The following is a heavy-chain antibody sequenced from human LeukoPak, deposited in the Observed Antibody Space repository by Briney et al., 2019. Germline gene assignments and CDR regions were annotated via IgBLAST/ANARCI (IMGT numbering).Heavy chain of an antibody. D-gene: IGHD6-13*01. CDR1: GGSISSYY. CDR3: ARRGYGSGWYDY. Sequence: SETLSLTCIVSGGSISSYYWSWTRQPPGKGLEWIGYIYYSGSTNYNPSLKSRVTISLDTSKNQFSLKLSSVTAADTAVYYCARRGYGSGWYDYWGQGTLVTVSS. J-gene: IGHJ4*02. CDR2: IYYSGST. V-gene: IGHV4-59*08.